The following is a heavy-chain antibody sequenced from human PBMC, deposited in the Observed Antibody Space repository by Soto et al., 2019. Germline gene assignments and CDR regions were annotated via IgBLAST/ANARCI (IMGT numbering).Heavy chain of an antibody. CDR1: GFTFSSYS. Sequence: KPGGSLRLSCAASGFTFSSYSMNWVRQAPGKGLEWVSSISSSSSYIYYADSVKGRFTISRDNAKNSLYLQMNSLRAEDTAVYYCARSPNYYYYMDVWGKGATVTVSS. J-gene: IGHJ6*03. V-gene: IGHV3-21*01. CDR3: ARSPNYYYYMDV. CDR2: ISSSSSYI.